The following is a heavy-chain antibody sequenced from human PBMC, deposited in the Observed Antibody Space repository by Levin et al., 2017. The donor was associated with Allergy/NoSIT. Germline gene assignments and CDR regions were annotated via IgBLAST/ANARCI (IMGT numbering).Heavy chain of an antibody. CDR2: IHTNVEST. J-gene: IGHJ4*02. D-gene: IGHD2-21*01. V-gene: IGHV3-23*01. Sequence: GGSLRLSCAASGFTFSNHPMTWLRQAPGKGLEWVSSIHTNVESTFYAGSVKGRFTISRDNSKNTLFLQMNSLRAEDTALYYGARDRRGGESGAPGGDYWGQGTLVTVSS. CDR3: ARDRRGGESGAPGGDY. CDR1: GFTFSNHP.